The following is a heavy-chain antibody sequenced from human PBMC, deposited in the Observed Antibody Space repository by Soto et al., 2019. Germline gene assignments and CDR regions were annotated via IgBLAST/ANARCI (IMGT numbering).Heavy chain of an antibody. CDR2: IIPIFGTA. CDR1: GDTFSSYA. V-gene: IGHV1-69*13. CDR3: ASVLGEFWSGYLFDY. J-gene: IGHJ4*02. Sequence: ASVKVSCKASGDTFSSYAISWVRQAPGQGLEWMGGIIPIFGTANYAQKCQGRVTITADESTSTAYMELSSLRSEDTAVYYCASVLGEFWSGYLFDYWGQGTLVTVSS. D-gene: IGHD3-3*01.